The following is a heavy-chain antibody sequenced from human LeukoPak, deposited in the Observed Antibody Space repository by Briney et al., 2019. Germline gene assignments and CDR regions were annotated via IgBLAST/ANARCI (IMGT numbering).Heavy chain of an antibody. CDR3: ARAPSGSVLNGGRYFDY. Sequence: GGSLRLSCAASGFTFDDYAMHWVRQAPGKGLEWVSGISWNSGSIGYADSVKGRFTISRDNAKNSLYLQMNSLRAEDTALYYCARAPSGSVLNGGRYFDYWGQGTLVTVSS. D-gene: IGHD1-26*01. V-gene: IGHV3-9*01. CDR2: ISWNSGSI. CDR1: GFTFDDYA. J-gene: IGHJ4*02.